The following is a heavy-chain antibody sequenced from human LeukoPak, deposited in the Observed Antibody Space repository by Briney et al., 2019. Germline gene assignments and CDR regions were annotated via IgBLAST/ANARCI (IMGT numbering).Heavy chain of an antibody. CDR1: GGSISNYY. J-gene: IGHJ4*02. V-gene: IGHV4-59*08. CDR3: ARFGITVVRGGKYYFDY. CDR2: ICYSGAT. Sequence: SETLSLTCTVSGGSISNYYWSWIRHPPGKGLEWIGHICYSGATKYNPSLKSRITISVDTSKNQFSLMLSSVTAADTAVYYCARFGITVVRGGKYYFDYWGQGTLVTVSS. D-gene: IGHD3-10*01.